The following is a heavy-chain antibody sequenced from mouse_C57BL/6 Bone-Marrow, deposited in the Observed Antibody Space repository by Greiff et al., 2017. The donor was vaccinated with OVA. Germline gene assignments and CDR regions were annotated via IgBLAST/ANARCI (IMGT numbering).Heavy chain of an antibody. V-gene: IGHV5-9*01. J-gene: IGHJ2*01. CDR2: ISGGGGNT. CDR1: GFTFSSYT. D-gene: IGHD1-1*01. Sequence: EVQGVESGGGLVKPGGSLKLSCAASGFTFSSYTMSWVRQTPEKRLEWVATISGGGGNTYYPDSVKGRFTISRDNAKNTLYLQMSSLRSEDTALYYCARDYYGSSYYFDYWGQGTTLTVSS. CDR3: ARDYYGSSYYFDY.